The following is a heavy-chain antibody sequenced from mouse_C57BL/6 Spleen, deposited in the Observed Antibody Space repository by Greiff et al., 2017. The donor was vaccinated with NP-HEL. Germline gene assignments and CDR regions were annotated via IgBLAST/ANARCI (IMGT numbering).Heavy chain of an antibody. V-gene: IGHV1-50*01. CDR1: GYTFTSYW. CDR3: ASLDGYYGY. Sequence: VQLQQPGAELVKPGASVKLSCKASGYTFTSYWMQWVKQRPGQGLEWIGEIDPSDSYTNYNQKFKGKATLTVDTSSSTAYMQLSSLTSEDSAVYYCASLDGYYGYWGQGTTLTVSS. J-gene: IGHJ2*01. CDR2: IDPSDSYT. D-gene: IGHD2-3*01.